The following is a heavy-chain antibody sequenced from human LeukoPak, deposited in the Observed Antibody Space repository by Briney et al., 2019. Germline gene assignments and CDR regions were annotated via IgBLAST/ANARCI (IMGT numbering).Heavy chain of an antibody. CDR3: ARSDYCSGGSCYRRWFDP. CDR2: IKPEGSEK. J-gene: IGHJ5*02. CDR1: GFTFSSYW. Sequence: GGSLRLSCAASGFTFSSYWMSWVRQAPGKGLEGVANIKPEGSEKYYVDSVKGRFTISRDNAKNSLYLQMNSLRAEDTAVYYCARSDYCSGGSCYRRWFDPWGQGTLVTVSS. D-gene: IGHD2-15*01. V-gene: IGHV3-7*01.